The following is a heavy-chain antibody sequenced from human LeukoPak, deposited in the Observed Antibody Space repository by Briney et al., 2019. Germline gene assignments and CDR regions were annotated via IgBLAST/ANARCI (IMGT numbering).Heavy chain of an antibody. J-gene: IGHJ6*03. D-gene: IGHD5-12*01. CDR2: IRYDGSNK. V-gene: IGHV3-30*02. Sequence: GGSLRLSCAASGFTFSTYEMNWVRQAPGRGLEWVAFIRYDGSNKYYADSVKGRFTVSRDNSKNTLYLQMKSLRAEDTAVYYCAKGGGYEAQYYYYYLDVWGKGTTVTISS. CDR3: AKGGGYEAQYYYYYLDV. CDR1: GFTFSTYE.